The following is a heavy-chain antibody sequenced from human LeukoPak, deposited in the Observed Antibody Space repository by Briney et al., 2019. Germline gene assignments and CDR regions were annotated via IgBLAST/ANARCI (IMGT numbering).Heavy chain of an antibody. J-gene: IGHJ4*02. Sequence: ASVKVSCKASGYTFTSYYMHWVRQAPGQGLEWMGIINPSGGSTSYAQKFQGRVTMTRDTSTSTVYMELSSLRSEDTAVDYCARDIKYGDYIQMSDYWGQGTLVTVPS. CDR3: ARDIKYGDYIQMSDY. CDR2: INPSGGST. V-gene: IGHV1-46*01. D-gene: IGHD4-17*01. CDR1: GYTFTSYY.